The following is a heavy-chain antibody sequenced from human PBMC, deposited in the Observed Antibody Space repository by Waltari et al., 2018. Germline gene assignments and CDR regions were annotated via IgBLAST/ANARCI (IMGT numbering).Heavy chain of an antibody. V-gene: IGHV4-4*07. CDR2: IDSSGSS. J-gene: IGHJ4*02. CDR1: GVSISSYY. CDR3: ARVGSGWYGGEFDY. D-gene: IGHD6-19*01. Sequence: QVQLQESGPGLVKSSETLSLTCSVSGVSISSYYWSWVRQPAGKGLEWIGRIDSSGSSDSHPALKSRVTMSVDTSQNHFSLKLTSVTAADTAVYYCARVGSGWYGGEFDYWGQGALVTVSS.